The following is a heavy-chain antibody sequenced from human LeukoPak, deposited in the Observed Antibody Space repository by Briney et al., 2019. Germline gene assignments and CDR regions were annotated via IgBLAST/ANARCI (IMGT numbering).Heavy chain of an antibody. CDR1: GFTFSTYA. V-gene: IGHV3-23*01. CDR3: AREKDSSWGY. CDR2: ISDVGYT. D-gene: IGHD6-13*01. J-gene: IGHJ4*02. Sequence: GGSLRLSCAASGFTFSTYAMSWVREAPRKGLEWVSSISDVGYTYYADSVKGRFTISRDNSKNTLYLQTNSLRAEDTAVYYCAREKDSSWGYSGQGSLVTVSS.